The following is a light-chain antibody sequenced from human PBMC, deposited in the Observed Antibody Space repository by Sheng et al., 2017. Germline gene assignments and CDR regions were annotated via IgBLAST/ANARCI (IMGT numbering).Light chain of an antibody. CDR1: QSVSSS. CDR2: GAS. J-gene: IGKJ3*01. CDR3: QQYGSSFT. V-gene: IGKV3-15*01. Sequence: ETLMTQSPATLSVSPGERATLSCRASQSVSSSLAWYQQKPGQAPRLLIYGASTRAADIPARFSGSGSETEFTLTISSLQSEDFAVYYCQQYGSSFTFGPGTKVDIK.